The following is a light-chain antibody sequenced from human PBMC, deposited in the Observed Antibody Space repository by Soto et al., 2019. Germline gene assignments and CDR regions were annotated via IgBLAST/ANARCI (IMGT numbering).Light chain of an antibody. CDR3: QQYQTTLPFT. J-gene: IGKJ3*01. CDR2: WAS. CDR1: QSLFYSSNNKNY. Sequence: DIVMTQSPDSLAVSLGERATINCKSSQSLFYSSNNKNYLAWYQQKPGQPPKLLIYWASIRGFGVPDRSSGSGSGTDFTLTISRLQAEDVAVYYCQQYQTTLPFTFGPGTKVEIK. V-gene: IGKV4-1*01.